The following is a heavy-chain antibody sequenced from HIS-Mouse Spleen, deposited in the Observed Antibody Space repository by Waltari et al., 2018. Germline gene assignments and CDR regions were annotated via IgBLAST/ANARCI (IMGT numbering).Heavy chain of an antibody. V-gene: IGHV4-39*01. CDR3: ARRIAAAGTSWFDP. J-gene: IGHJ5*02. CDR2: IYYSGST. CDR1: GGSISSSSYY. Sequence: QLQLQESGPGLVKPSETLSLTCTVSGGSISSSSYYLGLVRQPPGKGLEWIGSIYYSGSTYYNPSLKSRVTISVDTSKNQFSLKLSSVTAADTAVYYCARRIAAAGTSWFDPWGQGTLVTVSS. D-gene: IGHD6-13*01.